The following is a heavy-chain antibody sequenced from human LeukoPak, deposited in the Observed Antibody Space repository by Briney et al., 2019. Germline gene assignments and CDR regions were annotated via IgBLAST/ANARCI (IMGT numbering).Heavy chain of an antibody. CDR3: ARDRYGSGSYYKD. D-gene: IGHD3-10*01. V-gene: IGHV1-18*01. J-gene: IGHJ4*02. Sequence: ASVKVSCKASGYTFTSYDINWVRQATGQGLEWMGWISAYNGNTNYAQKLQGRVTMTTDTSTSTAYMELRSLRSDDTAVYYCARDRYGSGSYYKDWGQGTLVTVSS. CDR1: GYTFTSYD. CDR2: ISAYNGNT.